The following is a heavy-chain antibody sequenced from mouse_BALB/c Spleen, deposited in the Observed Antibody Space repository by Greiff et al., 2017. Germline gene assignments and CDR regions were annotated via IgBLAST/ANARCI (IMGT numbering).Heavy chain of an antibody. D-gene: IGHD3-2*01. CDR2: IYPSDSYT. V-gene: IGHV1-69*02. CDR1: GYTFTSYW. J-gene: IGHJ3*01. Sequence: VQLQQPGAELVRPGASVKLSCKASGYTFTSYWINWVKQRPGQGLEWIGNIYPSDSYTNYNQKFKDKATLTVDKSSSTAYMQLSSPTSEDSAVYYCTRPDSSGYDWFAYWGQGTLVTVSA. CDR3: TRPDSSGYDWFAY.